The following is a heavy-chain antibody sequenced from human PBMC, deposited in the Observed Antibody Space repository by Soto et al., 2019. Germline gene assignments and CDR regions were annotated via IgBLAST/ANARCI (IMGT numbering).Heavy chain of an antibody. J-gene: IGHJ5*01. V-gene: IGHV4-59*01. CDR1: GGPISSYY. CDR2: VYYSGGT. D-gene: IGHD6-19*01. Sequence: QVQLQESGPGLVKPSETLSLTCTVSGGPISSYYWTWIRQPPGKGLEWIGYVYYSGGTNYNPSLQSRVTISVDTSKRQFSLNLSSVTAADTAVYYCARNHRYNSGWYESWGQGIRVTVSS. CDR3: ARNHRYNSGWYES.